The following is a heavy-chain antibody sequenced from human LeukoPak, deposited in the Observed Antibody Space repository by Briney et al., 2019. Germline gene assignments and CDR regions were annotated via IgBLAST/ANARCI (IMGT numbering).Heavy chain of an antibody. D-gene: IGHD4-23*01. CDR3: AKPLEKYTYGGNFDY. CDR2: ISSSADST. V-gene: IGHV3-23*01. Sequence: GGSLRLSCEASGFTFSSYAMSWVRQAPGKGLAWVSVISSSADSTYYADSVKGRFTISRDNSKNTLYLQMNNLRAEDTAVYYCAKPLEKYTYGGNFDYWAQGILVTISS. CDR1: GFTFSSYA. J-gene: IGHJ4*02.